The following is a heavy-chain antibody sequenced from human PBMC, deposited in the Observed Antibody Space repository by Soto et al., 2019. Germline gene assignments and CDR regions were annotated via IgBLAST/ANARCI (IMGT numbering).Heavy chain of an antibody. D-gene: IGHD6-19*01. Sequence: GGSMRLSCATCGVNFNNYAMSWARQTPGERLEWVSFISSSGGTTYYADSVKGRFTISRDNSRNTVFLQMNTLGAEDTAIYYCATFRTVTGPGWGRASEYWGQGTRVTVSS. CDR3: ATFRTVTGPGWGRASEY. CDR1: GVNFNNYA. CDR2: ISSSGGTT. V-gene: IGHV3-23*01. J-gene: IGHJ4*02.